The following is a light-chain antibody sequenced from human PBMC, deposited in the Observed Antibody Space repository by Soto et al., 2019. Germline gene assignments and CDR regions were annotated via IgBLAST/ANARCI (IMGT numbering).Light chain of an antibody. CDR3: QQRSNWPPT. CDR1: QSVSSY. CDR2: DAS. Sequence: EIVLTQSPATLSLSPGERATLSCRASQSVSSYLAWYQQKPGQAPRLLIYDASNRATGIPARFSGSGSGTDFPLTSSSLEPEDFAVYYCQQRSNWPPTFGGGTKVEIK. J-gene: IGKJ4*01. V-gene: IGKV3-11*01.